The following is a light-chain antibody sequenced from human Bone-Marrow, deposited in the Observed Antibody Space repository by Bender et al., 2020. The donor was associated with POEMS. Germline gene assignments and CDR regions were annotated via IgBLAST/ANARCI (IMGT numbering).Light chain of an antibody. Sequence: SYELTQPPSVSVSPGQTASITCSGNAFSKQYAYWYQQKPGQAPVLVINKDTERPSGIPERFSGSSSGATVKLTISGVQAEDEADYYCRSADSSGTYVLFGGGTTLTVL. CDR2: KDT. CDR3: RSADSSGTYVL. J-gene: IGLJ2*01. CDR1: AFSKQY. V-gene: IGLV3-25*03.